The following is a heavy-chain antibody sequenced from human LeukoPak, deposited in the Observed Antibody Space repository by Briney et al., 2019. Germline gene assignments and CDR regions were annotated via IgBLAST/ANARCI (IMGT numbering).Heavy chain of an antibody. J-gene: IGHJ6*02. D-gene: IGHD6-13*01. CDR3: ARSSSTNEAGHYYGMDV. CDR2: IYYSGST. Sequence: SETLSLTCTVSGGSISSYYWSWIRQPPGKGLEWIGYIYYSGSTNYNPSLKSRVTISVDTSKNQFSLKLNSVSAADTAVYYCARSSSTNEAGHYYGMDVWGQGTTVTVSS. V-gene: IGHV4-59*12. CDR1: GGSISSYY.